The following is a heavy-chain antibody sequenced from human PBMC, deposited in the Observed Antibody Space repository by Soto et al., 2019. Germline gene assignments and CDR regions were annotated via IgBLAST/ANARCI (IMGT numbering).Heavy chain of an antibody. D-gene: IGHD6-19*01. CDR2: IIPIFGTA. V-gene: IGHV1-69*13. J-gene: IGHJ4*02. Sequence: GASVKVSCKASGGTFSSYAISWVRQAPGQGLEWMGGIIPIFGTANYAQKFQGRVTITADESTSTAYMELSSLRSEDTAVYYCARDLYSSGWLGNYFDYWGQGTLVTVSS. CDR3: ARDLYSSGWLGNYFDY. CDR1: GGTFSSYA.